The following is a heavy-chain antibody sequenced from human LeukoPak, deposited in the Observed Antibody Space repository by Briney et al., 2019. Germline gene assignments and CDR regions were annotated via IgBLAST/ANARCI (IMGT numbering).Heavy chain of an antibody. V-gene: IGHV3-23*01. J-gene: IGHJ4*02. Sequence: GGSLRLSCGASGFSFSSHAMNWVRQAPGKGLEWVSLISGSGDSTYYADSVKGRFTISRDNSKNTLYLQMNSLRAEDTAVYYCAKRGGGSSGWYSLYYFDYWGQGTLVTVSS. CDR1: GFSFSSHA. CDR3: AKRGGGSSGWYSLYYFDY. CDR2: ISGSGDST. D-gene: IGHD6-19*01.